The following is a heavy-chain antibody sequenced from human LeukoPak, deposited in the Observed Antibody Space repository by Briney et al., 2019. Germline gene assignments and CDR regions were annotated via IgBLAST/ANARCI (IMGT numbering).Heavy chain of an antibody. Sequence: SQTLSLTCAISGDSVSSNSASWNWIRQSPSRGLEWLGRTYYRSKWYNDYAGSVKSRITINPDTSKNQFSLQLKSVNPDDTAVYYCVRAGDHLTYGGVDIWGQGTMVTVSS. D-gene: IGHD4-23*01. V-gene: IGHV6-1*01. J-gene: IGHJ3*02. CDR1: GDSVSSNSAS. CDR3: VRAGDHLTYGGVDI. CDR2: TYYRSKWYN.